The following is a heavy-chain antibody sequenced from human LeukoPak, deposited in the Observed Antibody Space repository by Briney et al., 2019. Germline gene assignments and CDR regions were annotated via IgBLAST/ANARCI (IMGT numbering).Heavy chain of an antibody. CDR1: GFTFSSYA. Sequence: GGSLRLSCAASGFTFSSYAMSWVRQAPGKGLEWVSAISSSGGSTYYADSVKGRFTISRDNSKNTLFLQMNSLRAEDTAVYYCAKESFEYSRSSMVDYWGQGTLVTVSS. D-gene: IGHD6-6*01. J-gene: IGHJ4*02. CDR2: ISSSGGST. CDR3: AKESFEYSRSSMVDY. V-gene: IGHV3-23*01.